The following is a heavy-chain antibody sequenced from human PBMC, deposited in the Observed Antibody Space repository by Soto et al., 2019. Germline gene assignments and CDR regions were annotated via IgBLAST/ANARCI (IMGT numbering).Heavy chain of an antibody. J-gene: IGHJ6*02. D-gene: IGHD5-18*01. Sequence: SETLSLTCTVSGGSIRSGGYYWSWVRQNPRRGLEWIGNIYYSGNTYYNPSLKSRLTISVDTSKNQSSLNLSSVTAADTAVYYCARDRLMATAGTARHYFGLDVWGQGTTVTVSS. CDR2: IYYSGNT. CDR3: ARDRLMATAGTARHYFGLDV. V-gene: IGHV4-31*03. CDR1: GGSIRSGGYY.